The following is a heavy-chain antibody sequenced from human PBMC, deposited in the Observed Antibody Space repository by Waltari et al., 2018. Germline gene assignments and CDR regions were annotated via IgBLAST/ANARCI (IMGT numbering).Heavy chain of an antibody. CDR1: GDGVSNAG. CDR2: TDYKSKWNI. D-gene: IGHD5-12*01. Sequence: QVQLQESGPGLVKPSQTLSLTCAISGDGVSNAGWNWIRQSPSRVLEWLGRTDYKSKWNIDYAVTVQSRININADPAKIQVSLQLNSVTPDDTAVYYCTSGWRRTGFDYWGQGISVTVSS. V-gene: IGHV6-1*01. J-gene: IGHJ4*02. CDR3: TSGWRRTGFDY.